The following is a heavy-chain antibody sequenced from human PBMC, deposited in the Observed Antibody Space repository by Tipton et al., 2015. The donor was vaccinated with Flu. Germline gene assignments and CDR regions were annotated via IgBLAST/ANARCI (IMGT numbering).Heavy chain of an antibody. Sequence: SGFIFNNYGVHWVRQAPGKGLQWVAVISYDGREKFYVESVKGRFSISRDNSKNTVNLQMSGLRPEDTAVYYCVKDLGVGLVDAPYISAMDVWGQGTTVTVSS. CDR3: VKDLGVGLVDAPYISAMDV. CDR1: GFIFNNYG. CDR2: ISYDGREK. V-gene: IGHV3-30*18. D-gene: IGHD2-15*01. J-gene: IGHJ6*02.